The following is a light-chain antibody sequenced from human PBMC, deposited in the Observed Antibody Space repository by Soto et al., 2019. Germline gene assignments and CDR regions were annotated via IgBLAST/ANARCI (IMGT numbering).Light chain of an antibody. CDR2: GAS. CDR3: QQDYNLRT. Sequence: EIVMTQSPATLSVSPGERATLSCRASQSVSSNLAWYQQKPGQAPRLLIYGASTRATSIPARFSGSGSGTDFTLTISSLQPEDFAVYYCQQDYNLRTFGQGTKVDI. J-gene: IGKJ1*01. CDR1: QSVSSN. V-gene: IGKV3D-15*01.